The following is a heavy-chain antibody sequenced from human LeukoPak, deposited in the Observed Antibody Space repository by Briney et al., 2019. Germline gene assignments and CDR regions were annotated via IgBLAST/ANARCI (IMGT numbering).Heavy chain of an antibody. CDR1: GYTFTSYD. CDR3: ARGLRYSYGYLLPHYYYYGMDV. D-gene: IGHD5-18*01. J-gene: IGHJ6*02. V-gene: IGHV1-8*01. CDR2: MNPNSGNT. Sequence: ASVKVSCKASGYTFTSYDINWVRQATGQGLEWMGWMNPNSGNTGYAQKFQGRVTMTRNTSISTAYMKLSSLRSEDTAVYYCARGLRYSYGYLLPHYYYYGMDVWGQGTTVTVSS.